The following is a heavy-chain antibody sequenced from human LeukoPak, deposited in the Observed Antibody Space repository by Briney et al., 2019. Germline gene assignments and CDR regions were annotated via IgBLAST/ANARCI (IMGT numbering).Heavy chain of an antibody. Sequence: GESLKISCKGSGYSFTSYWIGWVRQMPGKGLEWMGIIYPGDSDTRYSPSFRGQVTISADKSISTAYLQWSSLKASDTAMYYCARYIAAAAKTVYFDYWGQGTLVTVSS. CDR3: ARYIAAAAKTVYFDY. CDR1: GYSFTSYW. D-gene: IGHD6-13*01. V-gene: IGHV5-51*01. J-gene: IGHJ4*02. CDR2: IYPGDSDT.